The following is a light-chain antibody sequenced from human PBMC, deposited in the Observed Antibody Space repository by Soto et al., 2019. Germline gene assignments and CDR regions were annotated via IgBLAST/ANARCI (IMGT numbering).Light chain of an antibody. CDR3: EAWDASLSAVL. CDR1: SSDVGGYNY. V-gene: IGLV2-8*01. CDR2: EVS. J-gene: IGLJ3*02. Sequence: QSALTQPPSASGSPGQSVTISCTGTSSDVGGYNYVSWYQQHPGKAPKLMIYEVSKRPSGVPDRFSGSKSGNTASLTVSGLQTGDEGDYYCEAWDASLSAVLFGGGTQLTVL.